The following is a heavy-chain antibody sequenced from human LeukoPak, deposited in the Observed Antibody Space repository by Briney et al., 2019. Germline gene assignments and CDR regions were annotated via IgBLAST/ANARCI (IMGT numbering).Heavy chain of an antibody. D-gene: IGHD6-6*01. CDR3: ARGSIAARKVDWFDP. CDR1: GFSISSGYY. V-gene: IGHV4-38-2*02. Sequence: PSETLSLTCTVSGFSISSGYYWGWIRQPPGKGLEWIGSIYHSGSTYYNPSLKSRVTISVDTSKNQFSLKLSSVTAADTAVHYCARGSIAARKVDWFDPWGQGTLVTVSS. CDR2: IYHSGST. J-gene: IGHJ5*02.